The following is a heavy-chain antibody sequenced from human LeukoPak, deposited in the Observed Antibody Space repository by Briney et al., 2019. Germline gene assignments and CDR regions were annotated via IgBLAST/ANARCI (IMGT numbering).Heavy chain of an antibody. D-gene: IGHD6-19*01. CDR3: ASYSSGWSYGMDV. CDR1: GYRFTSYW. V-gene: IGHV5-51*01. J-gene: IGHJ6*02. Sequence: GESLKISCKGSGYRFTSYWIGWVRQMPGKGLEWMGIIYPGDSDSRYSPSFQGQVTISADRSISTAYLQWSSLKASDTAIYYCASYSSGWSYGMDVWGQGTTVTVSS. CDR2: IYPGDSDS.